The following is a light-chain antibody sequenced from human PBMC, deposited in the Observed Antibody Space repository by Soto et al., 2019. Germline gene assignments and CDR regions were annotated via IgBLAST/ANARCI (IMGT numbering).Light chain of an antibody. J-gene: IGKJ4*01. CDR2: AAS. Sequence: DIQMTQSPSSLSASVGDRVTITCRASQSISSYLDWYQQKPWKAPKLLIYAASSLQSGVPSRFSGSGSGTDFTLNISSLQPEYFATYYCQQSYCTPRTFGGGTKVEIK. CDR3: QQSYCTPRT. V-gene: IGKV1-39*01. CDR1: QSISSY.